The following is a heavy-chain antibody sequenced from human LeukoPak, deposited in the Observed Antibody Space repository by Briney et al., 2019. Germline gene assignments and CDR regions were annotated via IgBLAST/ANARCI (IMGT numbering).Heavy chain of an antibody. J-gene: IGHJ4*02. CDR2: IIPIFGTA. V-gene: IGHV1-69*05. CDR1: GGTFSSYA. D-gene: IGHD3-22*01. Sequence: GASVKVSCKASGGTFSSYAISWVRQAPGQGLEWMGGIIPIFGTANYAQKFQGRVTITTDESTSTAYMELSSLRSEDTAVYYCARGVHYYDSSGYYYYWGQGTLVTVSS. CDR3: ARGVHYYDSSGYYYY.